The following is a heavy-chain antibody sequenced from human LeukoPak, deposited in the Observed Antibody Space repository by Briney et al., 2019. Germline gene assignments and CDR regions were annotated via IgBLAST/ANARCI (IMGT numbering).Heavy chain of an antibody. CDR2: IYYNAST. CDR3: ARHPRDGYNSPYFYYGVAV. V-gene: IGHV4-59*08. CDR1: GGSISRYH. D-gene: IGHD5-24*01. Sequence: PSETLSLTCSVSGGSISRYHWSWIRQPPGKGLEWIGDIYYNASTNYNPSLKSRVTISVDTSKNQFSLKLSSVTAADTAVYYCARHPRDGYNSPYFYYGVAVWGHGTTVTVSS. J-gene: IGHJ6*02.